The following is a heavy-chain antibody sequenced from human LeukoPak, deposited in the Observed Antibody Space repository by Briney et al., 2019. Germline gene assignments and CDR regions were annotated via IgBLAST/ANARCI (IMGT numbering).Heavy chain of an antibody. CDR2: INPNSGGT. D-gene: IGHD3-16*02. J-gene: IGHJ3*02. CDR3: ARSPTLRYDAFDI. V-gene: IGHV1-2*02. CDR1: GYTFTSYD. Sequence: GASVKVSCKASGYTFTSYDINWVRQAPGQGLEWMGWINPNSGGTNYAQKFQGRVTMTRDTSISTAYMELSRLRSDDTAVYYCARSPTLRYDAFDIWGQGTMVTVSS.